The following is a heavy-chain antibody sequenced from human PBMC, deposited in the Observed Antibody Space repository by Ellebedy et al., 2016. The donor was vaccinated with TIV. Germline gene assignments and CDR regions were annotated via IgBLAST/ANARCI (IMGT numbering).Heavy chain of an antibody. J-gene: IGHJ3*02. V-gene: IGHV4-39*01. CDR3: ARATGDTFEAFYI. D-gene: IGHD2/OR15-2a*01. CDR2: IYYSGST. CDR1: GGSITSSGYY. Sequence: SETLSLTCSVSGGSITSSGYYWTWIRQPPGKGLEWIGTIYYSGSTYYNPSLKSRVTISRDTSKNQFSLRQTSVTGADTAIYYCARATGDTFEAFYIWGQGTLVTVSS.